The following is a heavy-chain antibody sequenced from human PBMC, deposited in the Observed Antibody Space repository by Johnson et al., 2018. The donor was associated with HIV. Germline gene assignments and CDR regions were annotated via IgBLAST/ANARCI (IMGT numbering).Heavy chain of an antibody. V-gene: IGHV3-7*04. CDR2: IKQDGSEK. CDR1: GFTFSTYW. J-gene: IGHJ3*02. D-gene: IGHD1-26*01. CDR3: AKDLFTEREDDAFDI. Sequence: VQLVESGGGLVQPGGSLRLSCAASGFTFSTYWMSWVRQAPGKGLEWVANIKQDGSEKYYVDSVKGRFTISRDNAKNSLYLQMNILTAEDTAVYYCAKDLFTEREDDAFDIWGQGTMVTVSS.